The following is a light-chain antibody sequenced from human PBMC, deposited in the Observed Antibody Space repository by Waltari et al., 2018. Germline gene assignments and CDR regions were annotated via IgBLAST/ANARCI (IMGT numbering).Light chain of an antibody. Sequence: DIQMTQSPSTLSASVGDRVTITCRASQSLSGWLAWYQQKPGKAPKVLIYKASNLQSGVPSRFSGSGSWTEYTLTINSLQPDDFATYYCQQYHSSPPWTFGQGTRVEIK. CDR2: KAS. J-gene: IGKJ1*01. CDR1: QSLSGW. CDR3: QQYHSSPPWT. V-gene: IGKV1-5*03.